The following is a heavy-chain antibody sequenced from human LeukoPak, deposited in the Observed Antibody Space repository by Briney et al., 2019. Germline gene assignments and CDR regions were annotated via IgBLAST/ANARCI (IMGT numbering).Heavy chain of an antibody. Sequence: SETLSLTCAVSGGSISSGGYYWSWIRQHPGKGLEWIGYIYYSGSTYYNPSLKSRVTISVDTSENQFSLKLSSVTAADTAVYYCARDVTDGDYYYYGMDVWGQGTTVTVSS. CDR2: IYYSGST. V-gene: IGHV4-31*11. J-gene: IGHJ6*02. CDR1: GGSISSGGYY. CDR3: ARDVTDGDYYYYGMDV. D-gene: IGHD4-17*01.